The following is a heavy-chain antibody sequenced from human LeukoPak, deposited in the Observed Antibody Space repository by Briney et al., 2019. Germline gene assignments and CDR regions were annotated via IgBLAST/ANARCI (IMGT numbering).Heavy chain of an antibody. D-gene: IGHD6-13*01. J-gene: IGHJ4*02. V-gene: IGHV3-30*18. CDR3: AKGHGSTWAIIGH. CDR1: GFSFSSYG. CDR2: LSHNVAIK. Sequence: QAGGSLRLSCAVSGFSFSSYGVHWVRQAPGKGLEWVGTLSHNVAIKYYPDSVRGRFTISRDNSKNTLYLQMNSLRLEDTAVYYCAKGHGSTWAIIGHWGQGTLVTVSS.